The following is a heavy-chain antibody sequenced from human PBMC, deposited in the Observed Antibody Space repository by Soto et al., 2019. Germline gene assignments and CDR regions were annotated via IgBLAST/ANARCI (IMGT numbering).Heavy chain of an antibody. CDR3: ARDLQDIITAGDLFDY. CDR1: GFTFSSYG. V-gene: IGHV3-33*01. CDR2: IWYDGSNK. J-gene: IGHJ4*02. Sequence: GGSLRLSCAASGFTFSSYGMHWVRQAPGKGLEWVAVIWYDGSNKYYADSVKGRFTISRDNSKNTLYLQMNSLRAEDTAVYYCARDLQDIITAGDLFDYWGQGTLVTVSS. D-gene: IGHD6-13*01.